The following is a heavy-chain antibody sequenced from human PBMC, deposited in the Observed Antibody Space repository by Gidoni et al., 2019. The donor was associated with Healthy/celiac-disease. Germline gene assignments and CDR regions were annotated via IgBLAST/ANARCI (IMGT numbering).Heavy chain of an antibody. V-gene: IGHV1-18*01. CDR2: ISAYNGNT. CDR3: ARDPKWYYYGSGSYRPTHYYGMDV. CDR1: GYTFTSYG. D-gene: IGHD3-10*01. Sequence: QVQLVQSGAEVKKPGASVKVSCKASGYTFTSYGISWVRQAPGQGLEWMGWISAYNGNTNYAQKLQGRVTMTTDTSTSTAYMELRSLRSDDTAVYYCARDPKWYYYGSGSYRPTHYYGMDVWGQGTTVTVSS. J-gene: IGHJ6*02.